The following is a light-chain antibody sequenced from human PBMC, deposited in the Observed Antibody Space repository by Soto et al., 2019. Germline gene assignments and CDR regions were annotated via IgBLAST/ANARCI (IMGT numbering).Light chain of an antibody. CDR2: DND. CDR3: ETWDSSLRAAV. J-gene: IGLJ7*01. V-gene: IGLV1-51*01. CDR1: SSNIGNNY. Sequence: QSVLTQPPSVSAAPGQKVSISCSGGSSNIGNNYVSWYRQLPGTVPKLLIYDNDKRPSGIPDRFSGSKSGTSATLGITGLPTGDEADYYCETWDSSLRAAVFGGGTQLTVL.